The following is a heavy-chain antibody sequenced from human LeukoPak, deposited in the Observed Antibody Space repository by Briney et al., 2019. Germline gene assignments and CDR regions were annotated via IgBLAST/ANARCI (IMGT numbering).Heavy chain of an antibody. CDR3: ARDRKLVVGRWLQRGLDY. J-gene: IGHJ4*02. D-gene: IGHD5-24*01. V-gene: IGHV3-74*01. CDR1: GFTFSSYW. Sequence: PGGSLRLSCAASGFTFSSYWMHWVRQAPGKGLVWVSRINSDGSSTSYADSVKGRFTISRDNAKNTLYLQMNSLRAEDTAVYYCARDRKLVVGRWLQRGLDYWGQGTLVTVSS. CDR2: INSDGSST.